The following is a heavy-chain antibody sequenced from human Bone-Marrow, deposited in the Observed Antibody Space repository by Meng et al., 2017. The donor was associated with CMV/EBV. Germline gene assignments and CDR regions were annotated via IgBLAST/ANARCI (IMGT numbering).Heavy chain of an antibody. CDR3: ARSDSSNYYPHDY. D-gene: IGHD3-22*01. V-gene: IGHV4-31*03. CDR2: IYYSGST. J-gene: IGHJ4*02. Sequence: SEPLSLTCTVPGGSINSGGYYWSWIRQHPGKGLEWIGYIYYSGSTYYNPSLKSRVTISVDTSKIQFPLKLSSVTAADTAMYYCARSDSSNYYPHDYWGQGTLVTVSS. CDR1: GGSINSGGYY.